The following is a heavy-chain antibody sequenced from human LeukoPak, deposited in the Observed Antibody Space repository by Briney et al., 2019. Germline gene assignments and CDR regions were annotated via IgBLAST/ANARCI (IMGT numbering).Heavy chain of an antibody. CDR3: AKDSRFSMVRGVITDY. CDR1: GFTVSRNY. CDR2: IYSGGST. D-gene: IGHD3-10*01. Sequence: GGPLRLSCAASGFTVSRNYVSWVRQAPGKGLEWVSVIYSGGSTYYADSVKGRFTISRDTSKNTLYLQMNSLRAEDTAVYYCAKDSRFSMVRGVITDYWGQGTLVTVSS. V-gene: IGHV3-53*01. J-gene: IGHJ4*02.